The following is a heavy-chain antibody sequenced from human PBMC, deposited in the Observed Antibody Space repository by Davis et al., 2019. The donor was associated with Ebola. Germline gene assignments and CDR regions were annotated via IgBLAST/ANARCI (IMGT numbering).Heavy chain of an antibody. V-gene: IGHV3-23*01. D-gene: IGHD3-10*01. CDR1: GFTFSNNW. CDR2: ITGGDGST. CDR3: AKGDGSGSYYSLLGV. Sequence: GGSLRLPCTVSGFTFSNNWMNWARQAPGKGLEWVSGITGGDGSTYYTDSVRGRFTISRDDSKNTLYLQMNSLRAEDTALYYCAKGDGSGSYYSLLGVWGQGTTVTVSS. J-gene: IGHJ6*02.